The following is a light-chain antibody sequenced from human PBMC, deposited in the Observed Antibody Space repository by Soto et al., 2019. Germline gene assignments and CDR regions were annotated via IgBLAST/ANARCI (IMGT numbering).Light chain of an antibody. CDR3: SSYTSSSTLV. V-gene: IGLV2-14*03. CDR2: EVI. Sequence: QSVLTQPASVSGSPGQSITISCTGTDSDVGGYNYVSWYQQHPGKATKLMIYEVINRPSGVSNRFSGSKSANTASLTISGLQAEDEADYYCSSYTSSSTLVFGGGTKLTVL. CDR1: DSDVGGYNY. J-gene: IGLJ3*02.